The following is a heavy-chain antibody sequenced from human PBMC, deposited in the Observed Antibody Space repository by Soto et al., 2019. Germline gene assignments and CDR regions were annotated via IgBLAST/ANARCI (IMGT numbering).Heavy chain of an antibody. J-gene: IGHJ4*02. V-gene: IGHV3-23*01. CDR3: AKRDRSNWSYFDY. CDR1: GFTFSNYA. CDR2: ITGGGDTA. D-gene: IGHD1-20*01. Sequence: EVQLLESGGGLVQPGGSLRLSCAASGFTFSNYAMTWVRQAPGRGLEWVSVITGGGDTAYYADSVKGRFTISRDNSKNTLYLQMNSLRAVDTALYYCAKRDRSNWSYFDYWGQGTLVTVSS.